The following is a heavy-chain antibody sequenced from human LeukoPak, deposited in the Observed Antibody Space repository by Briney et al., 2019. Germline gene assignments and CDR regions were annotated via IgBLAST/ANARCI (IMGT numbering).Heavy chain of an antibody. CDR3: ARDAGYCSGGSCYHDYFDY. J-gene: IGHJ4*02. D-gene: IGHD2-15*01. V-gene: IGHV4-34*01. Sequence: NTSETLSLTCAVYGGSFSGYYWSWIRQPPGKGLEWIGEINHSGSTNYNPSLKSRVTISVDTSKNQFSLKLSSVTAADTAVYYCARDAGYCSGGSCYHDYFDYWGQGTLVTVSS. CDR1: GGSFSGYY. CDR2: INHSGST.